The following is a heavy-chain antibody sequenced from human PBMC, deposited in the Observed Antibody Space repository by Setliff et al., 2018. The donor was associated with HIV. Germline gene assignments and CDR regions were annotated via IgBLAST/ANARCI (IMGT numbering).Heavy chain of an antibody. D-gene: IGHD4-17*01. J-gene: IGHJ4*02. CDR3: ARDGPAPLTTVVTPGDY. Sequence: WASVKVSCKASGYTFTGYYMHWVRQAPGQGLEWMGRINPNSGGTNYAQKFQGRVTMTRDTSISTAYMELSRLRSDDTAVYYCARDGPAPLTTVVTPGDYWGQGTLVTVSS. V-gene: IGHV1-2*06. CDR1: GYTFTGYY. CDR2: INPNSGGT.